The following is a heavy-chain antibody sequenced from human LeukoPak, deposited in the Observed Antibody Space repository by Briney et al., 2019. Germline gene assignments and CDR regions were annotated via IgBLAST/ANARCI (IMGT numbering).Heavy chain of an antibody. CDR1: GGSISSGDYY. CDR3: ARPYFYESRIDP. CDR2: MYYSGST. Sequence: SQTLSLTCTVSGGSISSGDYYWSWIRQPPGKGLEWIAYMYYSGSTYYNPSLKSRVTMSADTSKNQLSLKLSSVTAADTAVYYCARPYFYESRIDPWGQGILVTVSS. V-gene: IGHV4-30-4*01. J-gene: IGHJ5*02. D-gene: IGHD3-22*01.